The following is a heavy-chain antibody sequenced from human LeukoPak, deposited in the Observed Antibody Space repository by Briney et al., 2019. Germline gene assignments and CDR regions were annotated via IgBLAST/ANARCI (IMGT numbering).Heavy chain of an antibody. V-gene: IGHV1-18*01. D-gene: IGHD3-10*01. CDR2: ISAYNGNT. Sequence: WASVKVSCKASGYTFTSYGISWVRQAPGQGLEWMGWISAYNGNTNYAQKLQGRVTMTTDTSTSTAYMELSRLRSDDTAVYYCAKRGPTMVRGTPLDYWGQGTLVTVSS. J-gene: IGHJ4*02. CDR1: GYTFTSYG. CDR3: AKRGPTMVRGTPLDY.